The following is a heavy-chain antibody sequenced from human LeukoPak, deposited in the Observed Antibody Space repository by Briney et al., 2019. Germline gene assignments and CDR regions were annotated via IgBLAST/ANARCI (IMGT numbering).Heavy chain of an antibody. CDR1: GFTFSSYA. V-gene: IGHV3-30*02. J-gene: IGHJ4*02. D-gene: IGHD3-3*01. CDR2: IRYDGSNK. Sequence: GGSLRLSCAASGFTFSSYAMSWVRQAPGKGLEWVAFIRYDGSNKYYADSVKGRFTISRDNSKNTLYLQMNSLRAEDTAVYYCAKEERLDFWSGYYIYWGQGTLVTVSS. CDR3: AKEERLDFWSGYYIY.